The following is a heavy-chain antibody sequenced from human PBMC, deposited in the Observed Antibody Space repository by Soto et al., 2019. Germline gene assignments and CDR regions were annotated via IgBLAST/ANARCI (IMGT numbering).Heavy chain of an antibody. D-gene: IGHD2-15*01. Sequence: SETLSLTCTVSGGSISSYYWSWIRQPPGKGLEWIGYIYYSGSTNYNPSLKSRVTSSVDKSKNQFSLKLTSVTAADTAVYYCVRLYCRGGACPYYYYYAMDVWGQGTTVTVSS. J-gene: IGHJ6*02. CDR1: GGSISSYY. CDR2: IYYSGST. V-gene: IGHV4-59*12. CDR3: VRLYCRGGACPYYYYYAMDV.